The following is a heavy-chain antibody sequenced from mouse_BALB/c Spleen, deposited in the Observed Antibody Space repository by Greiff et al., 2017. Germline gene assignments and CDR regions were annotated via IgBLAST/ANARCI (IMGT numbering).Heavy chain of an antibody. V-gene: IGHV5-9-4*01. CDR1: GFTFSSYA. J-gene: IGHJ1*01. D-gene: IGHD1-1*01. Sequence: EVKLVESGGGLVKPGGSLKLSCAASGFTFSSYAMSWVRQSPEKRLEWVAEISSGGSYTYYPDTVTGRFTISRDNAKNTLYLEMSSLRSEDTAMYYCARRLLRRYFDVWGAGTTVTVSS. CDR2: ISSGGSYT. CDR3: ARRLLRRYFDV.